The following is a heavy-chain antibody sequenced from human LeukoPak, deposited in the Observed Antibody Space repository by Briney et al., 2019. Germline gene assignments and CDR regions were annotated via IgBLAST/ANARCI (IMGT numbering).Heavy chain of an antibody. D-gene: IGHD3-22*01. CDR1: GYTFTGYY. CDR3: ARDLGVYDSSGYYPDY. J-gene: IGHJ4*02. V-gene: IGHV1-2*02. Sequence: ASVKVSCKASGYTFTGYYMHWVRQAPGQGLEWMGWINPNSGGTNYAQKFQGRVTMTRDTSISTAYMELSRLRSDDTAVYYCARDLGVYDSSGYYPDYWGQGTLVTDSS. CDR2: INPNSGGT.